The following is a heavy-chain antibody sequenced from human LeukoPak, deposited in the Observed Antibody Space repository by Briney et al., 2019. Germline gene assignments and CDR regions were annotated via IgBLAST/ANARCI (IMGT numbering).Heavy chain of an antibody. Sequence: SETLSLTCTVSGGSISSSSYSWGWIRQPPGKGLEWIGSIYYSGSTYYNPSLKSRVTISVGTSKSQFSLKLGSVTAADTAVYYCARGAYCSGGSCYYYYGMDVWGQGTTVTVSS. D-gene: IGHD2-15*01. J-gene: IGHJ6*02. CDR2: IYYSGST. CDR3: ARGAYCSGGSCYYYYGMDV. V-gene: IGHV4-39*01. CDR1: GGSISSSSYS.